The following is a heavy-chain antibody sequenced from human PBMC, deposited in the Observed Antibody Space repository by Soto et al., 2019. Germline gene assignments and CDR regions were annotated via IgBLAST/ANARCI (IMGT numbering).Heavy chain of an antibody. CDR3: AKAFGQISYDSSGSPYDY. CDR2: ILYDGSNK. J-gene: IGHJ4*02. CDR1: GFTFSSYG. V-gene: IGHV3-30*18. Sequence: QVQLVESGGGVVQPGRSLRLSCAASGFTFSSYGMHWVRQAPGKGLEWVAVILYDGSNKYYADSVKGRFTISRDNSKNTLYLQMNSLRPGDTAVYYCAKAFGQISYDSSGSPYDYWGQGTLVTVSS. D-gene: IGHD3-22*01.